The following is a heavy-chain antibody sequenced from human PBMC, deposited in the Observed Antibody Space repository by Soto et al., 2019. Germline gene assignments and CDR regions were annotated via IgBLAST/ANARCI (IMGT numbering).Heavy chain of an antibody. CDR2: IYSSGSP. Sequence: SETLSLTRPVSCGSISSGGYSWSWIRQHPGKGLEWIGYIYSSGSPYHNRSRKSRLTISVDTSKNQFSLKRSSLTDGDTAVFSGARPPTLRGGSSDYPNYADPGGQGTVVTVSS. J-gene: IGHJ5*02. D-gene: IGHD3-22*01. CDR1: CGSISSGGYS. CDR3: ARPPTLRGGSSDYPNYADP. V-gene: IGHV4-31*03.